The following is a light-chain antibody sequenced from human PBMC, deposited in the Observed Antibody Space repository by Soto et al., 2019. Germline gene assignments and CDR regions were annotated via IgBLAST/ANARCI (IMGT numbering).Light chain of an antibody. CDR2: SAS. CDR1: QSVSSY. CDR3: QERNRWPRGT. V-gene: IGKV3-11*01. Sequence: EIVMTQSPATLSVSPGERATLSCRASQSVSSYLAWYQQKPGQAPRPLIYSASDRAPGIPARFSGSGSGTDFTLIISSLEPEDFAVYYCQERNRWPRGTFGAGTKVDIK. J-gene: IGKJ4*01.